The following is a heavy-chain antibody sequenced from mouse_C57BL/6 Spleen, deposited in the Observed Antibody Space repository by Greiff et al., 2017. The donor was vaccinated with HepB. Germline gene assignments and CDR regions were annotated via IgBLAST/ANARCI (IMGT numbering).Heavy chain of an antibody. D-gene: IGHD2-1*01. V-gene: IGHV3-6*01. Sequence: EVKLQESGPGLVKPSQSLSLTCSVTGYSITSGYYWNWIRQFPGNKLEWMGYISYDGSNKYNPSLKNRISITRDTSKNQFFLKLNSVTTEDTATYYCARPGFYGNYSYWYFDVWGTGTTVTVSS. CDR1: GYSITSGYY. CDR2: ISYDGSN. CDR3: ARPGFYGNYSYWYFDV. J-gene: IGHJ1*03.